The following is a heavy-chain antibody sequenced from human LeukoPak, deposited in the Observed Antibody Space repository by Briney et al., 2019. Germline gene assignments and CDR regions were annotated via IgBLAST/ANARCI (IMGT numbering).Heavy chain of an antibody. CDR2: SYYSGSS. CDR3: ASPYDSSGYCYVGYFDY. Sequence: SETLSLTCTVSGGSISSSSYYWGWIRQPPGKGLEWIGSSYYSGSSYYNPPLQSRVTISVDKSKNQISLTLSSVTAADTAVYYCASPYDSSGYCYVGYFDYWGQGTLVTVSS. V-gene: IGHV4-39*01. D-gene: IGHD3-22*01. CDR1: GGSISSSSYY. J-gene: IGHJ4*02.